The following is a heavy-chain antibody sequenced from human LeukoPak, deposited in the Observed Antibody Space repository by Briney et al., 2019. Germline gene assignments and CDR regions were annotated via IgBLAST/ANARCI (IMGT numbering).Heavy chain of an antibody. Sequence: GASVTVSCKASGYTFTSYDIHWVRQATGQGLEWMGWMNPNSGNTGYAQKFQGRVTMTRNTSISTAYMELSSLRSEDTAVYHCAITMVRGVPDPWGQGTLVTVSS. CDR1: GYTFTSYD. V-gene: IGHV1-8*01. CDR3: AITMVRGVPDP. J-gene: IGHJ5*02. CDR2: MNPNSGNT. D-gene: IGHD3-10*01.